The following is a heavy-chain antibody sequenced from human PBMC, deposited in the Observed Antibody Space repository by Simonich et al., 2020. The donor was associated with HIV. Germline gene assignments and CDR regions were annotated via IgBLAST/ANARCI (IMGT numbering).Heavy chain of an antibody. J-gene: IGHJ4*02. CDR3: ARAYSSGFTFDY. CDR2: VNPNSGGT. CDR1: GYTFTGYY. Sequence: QVQLVQSGAEVKKPGASVKVSCKASGYTFTGYYMHWVRQAPGQGLEWMGRVNPNSGGTTYAQKFQGRVTMTRDTSISTAYMELSRLRSDDTAVYYCARAYSSGFTFDYWGQGTLVTVSS. D-gene: IGHD6-19*01. V-gene: IGHV1-2*06.